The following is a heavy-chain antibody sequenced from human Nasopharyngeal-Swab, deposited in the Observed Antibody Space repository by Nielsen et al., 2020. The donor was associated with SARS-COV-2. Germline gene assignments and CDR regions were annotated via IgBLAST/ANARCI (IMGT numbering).Heavy chain of an antibody. D-gene: IGHD1-1*01. Sequence: SGPTLVKPTQTLTLTCTFSGFSLSTSGMCVSWIRQSPGKDLEWLALIDWDDDKYYSTSLKSRLTISKDTSNNQVVLTLTNLDPEDTATYYCTRTPATGYYFDYWGQGTLVTVSS. CDR3: TRTPATGYYFDY. CDR2: IDWDDDK. J-gene: IGHJ4*02. CDR1: GFSLSTSGMC. V-gene: IGHV2-70*01.